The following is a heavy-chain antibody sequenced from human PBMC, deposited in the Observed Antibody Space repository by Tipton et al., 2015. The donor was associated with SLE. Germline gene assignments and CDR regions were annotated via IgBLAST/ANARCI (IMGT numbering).Heavy chain of an antibody. V-gene: IGHV4-59*11. CDR1: GGSISSHY. D-gene: IGHD6-19*01. CDR2: IYYSGST. Sequence: LRLSRTVSGGSISSHYWSWIRQPPGKGLEWIGYIYYSGSTNYNPSLKSRVTISVDTSKNQFSLKLSSVTAADTAVYYCARGLGQQWLGHAFDIWGQGTMVTVSS. CDR3: ARGLGQQWLGHAFDI. J-gene: IGHJ3*02.